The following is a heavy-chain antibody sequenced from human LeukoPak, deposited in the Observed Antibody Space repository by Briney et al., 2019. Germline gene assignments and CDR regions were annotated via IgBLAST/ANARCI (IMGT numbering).Heavy chain of an antibody. J-gene: IGHJ3*02. CDR3: ARGGGLEDIVVVPAAPPIIVSGAFDI. CDR1: GYTFTGYY. D-gene: IGHD2-2*01. CDR2: INPNSGGT. V-gene: IGHV1-2*02. Sequence: GASVKVSCKASGYTFTGYYMHWVRQAPGQGLEWMGWINPNSGGTNYAQKFQGRVTMTRDTSISTAYMELSRLRSDDTAVYYCARGGGLEDIVVVPAAPPIIVSGAFDIWGQGTMVTVSS.